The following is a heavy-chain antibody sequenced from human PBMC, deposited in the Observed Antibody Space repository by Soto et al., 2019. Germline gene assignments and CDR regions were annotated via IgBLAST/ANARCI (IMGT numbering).Heavy chain of an antibody. CDR2: IWYDGSNK. CDR3: ARGYCSSTSCQLQDYYYYGMDV. V-gene: IGHV3-33*01. J-gene: IGHJ6*02. D-gene: IGHD2-2*01. Sequence: VAVIWYDGSNKYYADSAKGRFTISRDNSKNTLYLQMNSLRAEDTAVYYCARGYCSSTSCQLQDYYYYGMDVWGQGTTVTVSS.